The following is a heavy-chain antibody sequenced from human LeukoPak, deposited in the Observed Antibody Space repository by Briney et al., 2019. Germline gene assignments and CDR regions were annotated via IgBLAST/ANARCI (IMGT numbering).Heavy chain of an antibody. CDR1: GFTFSSYS. V-gene: IGHV3-21*01. CDR2: ISSSSGYI. Sequence: PGGSLRLSCAASGFTFSSYSMNWVRQAPGKGLEWVSSISSSSGYIYYADSVKGRFTISRDNAKNSLYLQMNSLRAEDTAVYYCARERDGRFFDYWGQGTLVTVSS. D-gene: IGHD5-24*01. J-gene: IGHJ4*02. CDR3: ARERDGRFFDY.